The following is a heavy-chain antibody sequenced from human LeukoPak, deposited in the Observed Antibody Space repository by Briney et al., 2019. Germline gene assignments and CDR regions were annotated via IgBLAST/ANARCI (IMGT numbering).Heavy chain of an antibody. V-gene: IGHV4-34*01. Sequence: ASETLSLTCAVYGGSFSGYYWSWIRQPPGKGLEWIGEINHSGSTNYNPSLKSRVTISVDTSKNQFSLKLSSVTAADTAVYYCARVSGYFDWLLPLRGAFDYWGQGTLVTVSS. CDR3: ARVSGYFDWLLPLRGAFDY. J-gene: IGHJ4*02. CDR1: GGSFSGYY. CDR2: INHSGST. D-gene: IGHD3-9*01.